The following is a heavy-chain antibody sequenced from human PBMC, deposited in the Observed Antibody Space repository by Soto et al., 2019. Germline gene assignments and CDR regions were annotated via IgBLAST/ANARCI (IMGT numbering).Heavy chain of an antibody. CDR2: IYQSGST. J-gene: IGHJ5*02. Sequence: PSETLSLTCAVSGGAISSSKWWSWVRQPPGKGLEWIGEIYQSGSTNYNPSLESRVRMSVDKSRNQFSLKLTSVSAADTAVYYCATASATIAAAAIFDPWGQGTLVPVSS. D-gene: IGHD6-13*01. V-gene: IGHV4-4*02. CDR3: ATASATIAAAAIFDP. CDR1: GGAISSSKW.